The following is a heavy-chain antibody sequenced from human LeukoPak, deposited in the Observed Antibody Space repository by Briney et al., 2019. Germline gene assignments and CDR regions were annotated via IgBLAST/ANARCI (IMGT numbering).Heavy chain of an antibody. D-gene: IGHD6-13*01. V-gene: IGHV3-73*01. CDR2: IRSKANSYAT. Sequence: GGSLRLSCAASGFTFSGSAMHWVRQASGKGLEWVGRIRSKANSYATAYAASVKGRFTISRDDSKNTAYLQMNSLKTEDTAVYYCAGLSTLAGTRAFDIWGQGTMVTVSS. CDR1: GFTFSGSA. J-gene: IGHJ3*02. CDR3: AGLSTLAGTRAFDI.